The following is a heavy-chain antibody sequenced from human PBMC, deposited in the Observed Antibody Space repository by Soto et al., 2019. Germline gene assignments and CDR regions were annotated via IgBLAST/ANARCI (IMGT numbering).Heavy chain of an antibody. CDR2: ISGSGGST. V-gene: IGHV3-23*01. J-gene: IGHJ4*02. CDR1: GFTFSSYA. CDR3: AKECGYCISTSCYGRVYY. Sequence: GGSLRLSCAASGFTFSSYAMSWVRQAPGKGLEWVSAISGSGGSTYYADSVKGRFTISRDNSKNTLYLQMNSLRAEDTAVYYCAKECGYCISTSCYGRVYYWGQGTLVTVSS. D-gene: IGHD2-2*03.